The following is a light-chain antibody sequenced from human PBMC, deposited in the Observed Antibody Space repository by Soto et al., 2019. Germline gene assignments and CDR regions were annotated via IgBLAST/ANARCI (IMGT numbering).Light chain of an antibody. J-gene: IGKJ3*01. Sequence: EIVLTQSPGTLSLSPGERCTLSCMAIQSVSSSYLAWYQQKPRQAPRLLIYGASSRATGIPDRFSGSGSGADFTLTISRLEPEDFAVYYCQQYGNSPVFTFGPGTKVDIK. V-gene: IGKV3-20*01. CDR3: QQYGNSPVFT. CDR2: GAS. CDR1: QSVSSSY.